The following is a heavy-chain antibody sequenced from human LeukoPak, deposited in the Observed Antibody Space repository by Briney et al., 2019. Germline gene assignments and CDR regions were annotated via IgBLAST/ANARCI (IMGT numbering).Heavy chain of an antibody. J-gene: IGHJ4*02. CDR1: GFTFSSYA. CDR2: ISGSGGST. Sequence: HPGGSLRLSCAASGFTFSSYAMSWVRQAPGKGLEWVSAISGSGGSTYYADSVKGRFTISRDNSKNTLYLQMNSLRAEDTAVYYCAKDYYYDSSGYYTPFDYWGQGTLVTVSS. CDR3: AKDYYYDSSGYYTPFDY. D-gene: IGHD3-22*01. V-gene: IGHV3-23*01.